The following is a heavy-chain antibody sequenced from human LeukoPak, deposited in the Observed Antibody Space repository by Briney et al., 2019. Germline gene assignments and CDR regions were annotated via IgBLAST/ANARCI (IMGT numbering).Heavy chain of an antibody. Sequence: GGSLRLSCAASGFAFSDHAMTWVRQAPGKGLEWVASISGTGGTYYADSVKGRFTVSRDNAKNSLYLQMNSLRAEDTAVYYCARGGRIVVVPAAIPHYYYYMDVWGKGTTVTVSS. D-gene: IGHD2-2*01. CDR3: ARGGRIVVVPAAIPHYYYYMDV. J-gene: IGHJ6*03. CDR2: ISGTGGT. CDR1: GFAFSDHA. V-gene: IGHV3-69-1*01.